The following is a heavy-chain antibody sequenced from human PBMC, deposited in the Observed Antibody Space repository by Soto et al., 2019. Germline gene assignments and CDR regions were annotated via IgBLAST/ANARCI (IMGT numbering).Heavy chain of an antibody. D-gene: IGHD4-17*01. J-gene: IGHJ3*02. CDR2: ISYDGSNK. V-gene: IGHV3-30*18. Sequence: GGSLRLSCAASGFTFSSYGMHWVRQAPGKGLEWVAVISYDGSNKYYADSVKGRFTISRDNSKNTLYLQMNSLRAEDTAVYYCAKTFVGDYALGGGAFDIWGQGTMVTVSS. CDR1: GFTFSSYG. CDR3: AKTFVGDYALGGGAFDI.